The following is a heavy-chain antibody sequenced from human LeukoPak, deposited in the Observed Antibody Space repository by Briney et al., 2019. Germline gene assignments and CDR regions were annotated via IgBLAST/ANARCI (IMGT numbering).Heavy chain of an antibody. CDR2: IYHSGST. CDR1: GDSMSSGAR. Sequence: PSVTLSLTCTVSGDSMSSGARWSWVRQSPGKGLEWIGEIYHSGSTNYNPSLRGRVTLSVDNSNNHFSLDLSSVTAADTAFYYCARRGYSGNEAYFAYWGQGTLATVSS. D-gene: IGHD5-12*01. CDR3: ARRGYSGNEAYFAY. J-gene: IGHJ4*02. V-gene: IGHV4-4*02.